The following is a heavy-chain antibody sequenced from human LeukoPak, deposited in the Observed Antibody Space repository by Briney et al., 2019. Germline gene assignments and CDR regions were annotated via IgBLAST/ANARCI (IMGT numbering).Heavy chain of an antibody. CDR2: MNPKSGNT. J-gene: IGHJ4*02. CDR3: AKLKRSIPDY. Sequence: ASVKVSCKASGYSFSSHDINWVRQATGQGLEWMGWMNPKSGNTDHAQKFQGRVTMSRNTSISVAYLELSSLRSEDTAVYYCAKLKRSIPDYWGQGTLVTVSS. D-gene: IGHD2-2*02. V-gene: IGHV1-8*01. CDR1: GYSFSSHD.